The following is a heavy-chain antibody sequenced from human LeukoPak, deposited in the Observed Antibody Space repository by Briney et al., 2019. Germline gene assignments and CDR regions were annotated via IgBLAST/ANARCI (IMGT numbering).Heavy chain of an antibody. V-gene: IGHV1-69*04. CDR3: ARDAYSYGTRFDY. CDR1: GGTFSSYA. Sequence: GASVKVSCKASGGTFSSYAISWVRQAPGQGLEWMGRIIPILGIANYAQKFQGRVTITADKSTSTAYMELSSLRSEDTAVYYCARDAYSYGTRFDYWGQGTLVTVFS. J-gene: IGHJ4*02. CDR2: IIPILGIA. D-gene: IGHD5-18*01.